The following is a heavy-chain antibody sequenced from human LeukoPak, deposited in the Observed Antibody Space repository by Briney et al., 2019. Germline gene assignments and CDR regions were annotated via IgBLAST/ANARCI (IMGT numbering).Heavy chain of an antibody. Sequence: GGSLRLSCAASGFTFSSYAMSWVRQAPGKGLEWVSAISGSGGSTYYADSVKGRFTISRDNSKNTLYLQMSSLRAEDTAVYYCAKDRRLRYFEGWFDPWGQGTLVTVSS. J-gene: IGHJ5*02. CDR3: AKDRRLRYFEGWFDP. V-gene: IGHV3-23*01. CDR2: ISGSGGST. D-gene: IGHD3-9*01. CDR1: GFTFSSYA.